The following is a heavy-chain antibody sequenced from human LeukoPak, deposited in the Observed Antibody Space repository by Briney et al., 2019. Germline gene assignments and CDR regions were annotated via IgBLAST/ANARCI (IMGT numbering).Heavy chain of an antibody. CDR2: IYYSGST. D-gene: IGHD4-17*01. Sequence: SETLSLTCTVSGGSISSYYWSWIRQPPGKGLEWIGYIYYSGSTNYNPSLKSRVTISVDTSKNQFSLKLSSVTAADTAVYYCARNDYEAFDYWGQGTLVTVSS. J-gene: IGHJ4*02. V-gene: IGHV4-59*08. CDR3: ARNDYEAFDY. CDR1: GGSISSYY.